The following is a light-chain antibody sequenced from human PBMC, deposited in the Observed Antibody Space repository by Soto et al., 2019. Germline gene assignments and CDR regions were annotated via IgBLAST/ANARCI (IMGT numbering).Light chain of an antibody. CDR3: QQYNNWPRWT. J-gene: IGKJ1*01. CDR2: GAS. V-gene: IGKV3-15*01. Sequence: EIEMTQSPATPSVSPGERATLSCRPSQSVSSNLAWYQQKPGQAPRLLIYGASTRATGIPARFSGSGSGTEFTLTISSLQSEDFAVYYCQQYNNWPRWTVGQGTKVDIK. CDR1: QSVSSN.